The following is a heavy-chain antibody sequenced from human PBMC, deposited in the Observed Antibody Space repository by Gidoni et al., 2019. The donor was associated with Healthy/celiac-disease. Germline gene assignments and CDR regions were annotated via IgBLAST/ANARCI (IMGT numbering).Heavy chain of an antibody. J-gene: IGHJ4*02. D-gene: IGHD4-17*01. CDR2: ISVGSSYI. CDR3: ARDRATVTADY. Sequence: EVQLVESGGGLVKPGGSLRLSCAASGSIFSSYSMNWVRQAPGKGLEWVSSISVGSSYIYYADSVKGRFTISRDNAQNSLYLEMNSLRAEDTAVYYCARDRATVTADYWGQGTLVTVSS. V-gene: IGHV3-21*02. CDR1: GSIFSSYS.